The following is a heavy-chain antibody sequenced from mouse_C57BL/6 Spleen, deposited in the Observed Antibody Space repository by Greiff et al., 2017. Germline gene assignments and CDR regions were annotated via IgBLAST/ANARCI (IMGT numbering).Heavy chain of an antibody. CDR2: IDPENGDT. V-gene: IGHV14-4*01. CDR3: TTRNYYDYAMDY. CDR1: GFNFKDDY. J-gene: IGHJ4*01. D-gene: IGHD2-1*01. Sequence: EVQLVESGAELVRPGASVKLSCTASGFNFKDDYMHWVKQRPEQGLEWIGWIDPENGDTEYASKFQGKATITADTSSNTAYLQLRSLTSEDTAVYYCTTRNYYDYAMDYWGQGTSVTVSS.